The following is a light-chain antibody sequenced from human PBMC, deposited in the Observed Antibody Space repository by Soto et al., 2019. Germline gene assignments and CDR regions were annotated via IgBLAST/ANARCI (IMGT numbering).Light chain of an antibody. CDR1: SGSIASNY. V-gene: IGLV6-57*04. Sequence: NFMLTQPHSVSESPGKTVTISCTRSSGSIASNYVQWYQQRPGSAPTTVIFDDDQRRSGVPDRFSGSIDSSSNSASLTISGLTTEDEADYYCQSYDSTKVVLGGGTKLTVL. CDR2: DDD. CDR3: QSYDSTKVV. J-gene: IGLJ2*01.